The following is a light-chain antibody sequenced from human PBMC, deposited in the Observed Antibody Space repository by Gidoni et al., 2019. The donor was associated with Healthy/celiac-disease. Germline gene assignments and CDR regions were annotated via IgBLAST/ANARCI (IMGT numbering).Light chain of an antibody. V-gene: IGLV2-14*01. J-gene: IGLJ3*02. CDR3: SSYTSSSTPV. CDR1: SSDVGGYNY. Sequence: QSALTQPAPVSGSPRQSIPISCTGTSSDVGGYNYVSWYQQHPGKAPKLMIYDVSNRPSGVSNRFSGSKSGNTASLTISGLQAEDEADYYCSSYTSSSTPVFGGGTKLTVL. CDR2: DVS.